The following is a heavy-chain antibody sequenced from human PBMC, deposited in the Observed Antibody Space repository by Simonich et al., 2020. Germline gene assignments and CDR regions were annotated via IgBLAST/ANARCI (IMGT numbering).Heavy chain of an antibody. D-gene: IGHD4-4*01. Sequence: EVQLVESGGGLVQPGGSLRLSCAASGFTFSSYWMHWVRQAPGKGLVWVSRINSDGSSTSYADSVKGRFTISRDNAKNTRYLQMNSLRAEDTAVYYCARDYSNYDAFDIWGQGTMVTVSS. CDR1: GFTFSSYW. CDR2: INSDGSST. V-gene: IGHV3-74*01. CDR3: ARDYSNYDAFDI. J-gene: IGHJ3*02.